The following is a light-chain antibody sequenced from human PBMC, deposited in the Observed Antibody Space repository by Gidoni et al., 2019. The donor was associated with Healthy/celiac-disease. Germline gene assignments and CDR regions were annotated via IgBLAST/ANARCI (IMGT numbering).Light chain of an antibody. Sequence: EIVLTQSPGTLSLSPGERATLSCRASQSVSSSYLAWYQQKPSQDPRLLIYGASSRATGIPDRFSGSGSGTDFTLTISRLEPEDFAVYYCQQYGSSPKTFGQGTKLEIK. CDR3: QQYGSSPKT. CDR2: GAS. J-gene: IGKJ2*01. V-gene: IGKV3-20*01. CDR1: QSVSSSY.